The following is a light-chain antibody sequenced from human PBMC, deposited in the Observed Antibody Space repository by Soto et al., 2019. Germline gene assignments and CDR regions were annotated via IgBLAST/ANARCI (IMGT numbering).Light chain of an antibody. CDR1: SEDVGAYNS. CDR3: CSSAPESTYV. V-gene: IGLV2-23*01. CDR2: KGT. J-gene: IGLJ1*01. Sequence: QSVLAQPASVSGSPGQSITISCTGTSEDVGAYNSVSWYQQLPHKAPQVILYKGTQRPSGVSSRFSGSTSGNAASLTISGLQADDEADYFCCSSAPESTYVFGTGTKLTVL.